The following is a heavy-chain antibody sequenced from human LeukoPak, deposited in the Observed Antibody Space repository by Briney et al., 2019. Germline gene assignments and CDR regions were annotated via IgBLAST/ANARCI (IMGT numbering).Heavy chain of an antibody. CDR1: GGSISSHY. CDR2: IYYSGST. CDR3: ARAPNWGDTSFDY. J-gene: IGHJ4*02. V-gene: IGHV4-59*11. D-gene: IGHD7-27*01. Sequence: SETLSLTCTVSGGSISSHYWSWIRQPPGKGLEWIGYIYYSGSTNYNPSLKSRVTISVDTSKNQFSLKLTSVTAADTAVYYCARAPNWGDTSFDYWGQGNLVTVSS.